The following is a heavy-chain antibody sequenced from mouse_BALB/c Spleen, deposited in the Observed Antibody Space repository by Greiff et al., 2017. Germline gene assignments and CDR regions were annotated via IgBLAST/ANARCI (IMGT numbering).Heavy chain of an antibody. Sequence: EVMLVESGGGLVKPGGSLKLSCAASGFTFSSYAMSWVRQSPEKRLEWVAEISSGGSYTYYPDTVTGRVTISRDNAKNTLYLEMSSLRSEDTAMYYCAREGDDWGQGTSVTVSS. CDR3: AREGDD. J-gene: IGHJ4*01. CDR1: GFTFSSYA. V-gene: IGHV5-9-4*01. CDR2: ISSGGSYT.